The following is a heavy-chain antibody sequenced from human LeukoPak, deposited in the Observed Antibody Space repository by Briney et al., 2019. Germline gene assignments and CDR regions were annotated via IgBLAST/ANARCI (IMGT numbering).Heavy chain of an antibody. CDR1: GYSFTSYW. J-gene: IGHJ6*03. CDR2: IYPGDSDT. D-gene: IGHD5-18*01. CDR3: ARGPGYSYGYPYYYYMDV. V-gene: IGHV5-51*01. Sequence: GESLKISCEGSGYSFTSYWIGWVRQMPGKGLEWMGIIYPGDSDTRYSPSFQGQVTISADKSISTAYLQWSSLKASDTAMYYCARGPGYSYGYPYYYYMDVWGKGTTVTVSS.